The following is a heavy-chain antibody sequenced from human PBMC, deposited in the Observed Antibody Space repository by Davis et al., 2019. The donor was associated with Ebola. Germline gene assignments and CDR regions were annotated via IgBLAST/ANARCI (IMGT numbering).Heavy chain of an antibody. Sequence: PSETLSLTCTVSGGSISSGGYYWSWIRQPAGKGLEWIGRIYTSGSTNYNPSLKSRVTMSVDTSKNQFSLKLSSVTAADTAVYYCARARYSSGWYAYFDYWGQGTLVTVSS. J-gene: IGHJ4*02. D-gene: IGHD6-19*01. V-gene: IGHV4-61*02. CDR1: GGSISSGGYY. CDR2: IYTSGST. CDR3: ARARYSSGWYAYFDY.